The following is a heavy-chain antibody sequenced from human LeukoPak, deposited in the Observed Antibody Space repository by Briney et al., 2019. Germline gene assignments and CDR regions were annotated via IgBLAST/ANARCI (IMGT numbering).Heavy chain of an antibody. CDR1: GFTFSSYW. V-gene: IGHV3-7*01. CDR2: IKQDGSEK. J-gene: IGHJ3*02. Sequence: GGSLRLSCAASGFTFSSYWMSWVRQAPGKGLEWVANIKQDGSEKYYVDSVKGRFTISRDNVKNSLYLQMNSLRAEDTAVYYCARDHPVAPDAFDIWAQGTMVTVSS. CDR3: ARDHPVAPDAFDI.